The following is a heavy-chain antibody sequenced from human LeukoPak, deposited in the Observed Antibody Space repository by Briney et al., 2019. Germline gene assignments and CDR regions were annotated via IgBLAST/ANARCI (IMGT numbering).Heavy chain of an antibody. V-gene: IGHV4-59*11. CDR2: IYYSGST. CDR3: AREGSRWADFDY. J-gene: IGHJ4*02. Sequence: TLSLTCTVSGGSISSHYWNWIRQPPGKGLEWIGYIYYSGSTNYNPSLKSRVTISLDTSKSQFSLKLSSVTAADTAVYYCAREGSRWADFDYWGQGTLVTVSS. D-gene: IGHD1-26*01. CDR1: GGSISSHY.